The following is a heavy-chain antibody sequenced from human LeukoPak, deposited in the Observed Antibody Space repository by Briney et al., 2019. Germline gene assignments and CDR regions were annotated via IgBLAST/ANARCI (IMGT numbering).Heavy chain of an antibody. CDR2: IIPIFGTP. CDR3: ARAPEEQWLVPLLDY. V-gene: IGHV1-69*01. D-gene: IGHD6-19*01. CDR1: GGTFSSYA. Sequence: GASVKVSCKASGGTFSSYAINWVRQAPGQGLEWMGGIIPIFGTPNYAQKFQGRVTITADESTSTAYMELSSLRSEDTAVYYCARAPEEQWLVPLLDYWGQGTLVTVSS. J-gene: IGHJ4*02.